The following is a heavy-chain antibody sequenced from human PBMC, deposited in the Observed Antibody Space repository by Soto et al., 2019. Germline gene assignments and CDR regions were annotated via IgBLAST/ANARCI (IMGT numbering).Heavy chain of an antibody. V-gene: IGHV4-61*01. CDR1: GGSVRSGSYH. Sequence: QVQLQESGPGLVKPSETLSLTCTVSGGSVRSGSYHWAWIRQPPGKGLEWIGYIYHSGSTNYNPSRTSRVTISVDTSKNQFSLSLTSVTAADTAVYYCARLSAAWFDPWGQGTLVTVAS. CDR3: ARLSAAWFDP. J-gene: IGHJ5*02. D-gene: IGHD6-19*01. CDR2: IYHSGST.